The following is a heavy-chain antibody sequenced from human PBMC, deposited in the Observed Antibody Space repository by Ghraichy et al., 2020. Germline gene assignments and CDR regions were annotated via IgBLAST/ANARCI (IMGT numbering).Heavy chain of an antibody. D-gene: IGHD6-19*01. V-gene: IGHV3-30*09. CDR3: ARAQRVGTGYSVDWFGLVPFDI. J-gene: IGHJ3*02. CDR2: ISYDGSNK. CDR1: GFTFSTYD. Sequence: GGSLRLSCAASGFTFSTYDMHWVRQAPGKGLEWVALISYDGSNKNYADSLKGRFAISRDNSKNTLYLQMNSLRAEDTAVYYCARAQRVGTGYSVDWFGLVPFDIWGQGTMVTVSS.